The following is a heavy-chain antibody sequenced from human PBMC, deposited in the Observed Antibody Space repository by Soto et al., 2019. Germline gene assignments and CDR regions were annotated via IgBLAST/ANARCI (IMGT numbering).Heavy chain of an antibody. CDR2: IYYSGST. Sequence: SETLSLTCTVSGGSISSYYWSWIRQPPGKGLEWIGYIYYSGSTNYNPSLKSRVTISVDTSKNQFSLKLSSVTAADTAVYYCATGSGRIRGYYYYMDVWGKGTMVTVSS. V-gene: IGHV4-59*01. CDR1: GGSISSYY. J-gene: IGHJ6*03. D-gene: IGHD3-10*01. CDR3: ATGSGRIRGYYYYMDV.